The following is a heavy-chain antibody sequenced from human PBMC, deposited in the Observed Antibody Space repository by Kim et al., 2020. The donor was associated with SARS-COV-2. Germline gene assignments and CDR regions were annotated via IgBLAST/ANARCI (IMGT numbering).Heavy chain of an antibody. D-gene: IGHD3-3*01. J-gene: IGHJ4*02. CDR3: ARGRYDDLRGYPFFLDY. V-gene: IGHV1-3*01. CDR2: ISAGNGDS. Sequence: ASVKVSCKASGYTFSNYAISWVRQAPGQRLEWMAWISAGNGDSRYSQRFQGRVSITTDTSATTAYMELSSLTSEDTAVYYCARGRYDDLRGYPFFLDYWGQGTLVIASS. CDR1: GYTFSNYA.